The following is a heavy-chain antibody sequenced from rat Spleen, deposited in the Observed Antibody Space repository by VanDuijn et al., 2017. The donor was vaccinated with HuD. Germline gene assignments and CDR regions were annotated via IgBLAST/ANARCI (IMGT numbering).Heavy chain of an antibody. D-gene: IGHD5-1*01. CDR1: GFTFSDCY. CDR2: ISYDGSST. J-gene: IGHJ2*01. V-gene: IGHV5-29*01. Sequence: EVQLVESDGGLVQPGRSLKLSCAASGFTFSDCYMAWVRQAPTKGLEWVATISYDGSSTYYRDSVKGRFTISRDNAKNTLFLQMDSLRSEDTATYYCASHWGRAYFDYWGQGVMVAVSS. CDR3: ASHWGRAYFDY.